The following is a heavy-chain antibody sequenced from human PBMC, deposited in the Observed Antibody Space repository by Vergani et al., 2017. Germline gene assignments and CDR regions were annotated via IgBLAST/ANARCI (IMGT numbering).Heavy chain of an antibody. CDR2: MNPNSGNT. Sequence: QVQLVQSGAEVKKPGASVKVSCKASGYTFTSYDINWVRQATGQGLEWMGWMNPNSGNTGYAQKFQGRVTMTRNTSISTAYMELSSLRSEDTAVYYCARGRISGSSRPRKHYYYYMDVWGKGTTVTVSS. CDR1: GYTFTSYD. J-gene: IGHJ6*03. D-gene: IGHD6-6*01. V-gene: IGHV1-8*01. CDR3: ARGRISGSSRPRKHYYYYMDV.